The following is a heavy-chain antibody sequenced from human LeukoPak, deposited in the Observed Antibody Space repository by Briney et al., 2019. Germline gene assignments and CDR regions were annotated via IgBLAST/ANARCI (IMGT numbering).Heavy chain of an antibody. J-gene: IGHJ5*02. CDR3: ARGWSILRGGDWFDP. CDR2: IHHSGTT. Sequence: SETLSLTCTVSGYSISSGDYWGWFRQPPGKGLEWIASIHHSGTTYYTPSLKSRVRISLDPSKNPLSLSLRSATAADTAVYYCARGWSILRGGDWFDPWGQGSLVTVSS. D-gene: IGHD3-3*02. CDR1: GYSISSGDY. V-gene: IGHV4-38-2*02.